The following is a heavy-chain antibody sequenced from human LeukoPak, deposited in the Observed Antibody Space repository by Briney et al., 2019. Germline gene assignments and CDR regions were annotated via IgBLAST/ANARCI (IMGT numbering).Heavy chain of an antibody. J-gene: IGHJ6*02. CDR1: GFTFSGST. V-gene: IGHV3-73*01. D-gene: IGHD1-26*01. Sequence: GGSLRLSRAASGFTFSGSTMHWVRQASGKGLEWVGRIRSKANNYATAYATSVKGRFTLSRDDSKNTAYLQMNSLKTEDTAVYYCIRGAASGSYYGFDVWGQGVTVTVSS. CDR3: IRGAASGSYYGFDV. CDR2: IRSKANNYAT.